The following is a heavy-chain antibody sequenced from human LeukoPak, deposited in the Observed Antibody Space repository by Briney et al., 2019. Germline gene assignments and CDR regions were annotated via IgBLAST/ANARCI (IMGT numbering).Heavy chain of an antibody. V-gene: IGHV3-48*04. CDR2: ISSSSSSI. D-gene: IGHD3-22*01. Sequence: GGSLRLSCAASGFTFSDSRMNWVRQAPGKGLEWLSYISSSSSSIFYADSVKGRFIISRDNAKNSLYLQMNSLRAEDTALYYCAKAPSSGYYSDFDYWGQGTLVTVSS. CDR3: AKAPSSGYYSDFDY. CDR1: GFTFSDSR. J-gene: IGHJ4*02.